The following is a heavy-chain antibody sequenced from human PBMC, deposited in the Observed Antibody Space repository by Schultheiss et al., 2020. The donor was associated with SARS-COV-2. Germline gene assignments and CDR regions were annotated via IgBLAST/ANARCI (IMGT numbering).Heavy chain of an antibody. V-gene: IGHV3-49*03. CDR2: IRGKAYGETI. J-gene: IGHJ4*02. CDR3: SRGLGLRPYLDV. D-gene: IGHD3-16*01. Sequence: GGSLRLSCTASGFTFGDYAMSWFRQAPGKGLEWVGFIRGKAYGETIKYAASVKDRFSISRDDSKNIAYLQMNSLKSEDTAVYYCSRGLGLRPYLDVWGQGTLVTVSS. CDR1: GFTFGDYA.